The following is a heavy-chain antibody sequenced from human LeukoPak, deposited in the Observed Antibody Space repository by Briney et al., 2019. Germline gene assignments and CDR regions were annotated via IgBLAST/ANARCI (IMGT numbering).Heavy chain of an antibody. CDR1: GFPFRSYA. J-gene: IGHJ4*02. CDR3: AERDAAGLDY. V-gene: IGHV3-64*01. CDR2: ITLDGIST. D-gene: IGHD6-13*01. Sequence: GGSLRLSCAASGFPFRSYAMHWVRQAPGKGLEYVSAITLDGISTYYANSVKGRFTISRDNSKNTLYLEMNSLRPEDTAVNYCAERDAAGLDYWGQGTLVTVSS.